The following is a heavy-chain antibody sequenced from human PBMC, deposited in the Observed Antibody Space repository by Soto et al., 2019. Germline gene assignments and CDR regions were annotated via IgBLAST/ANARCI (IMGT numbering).Heavy chain of an antibody. J-gene: IGHJ6*02. Sequence: SESLSLTCTVSGGSISSYYWSWIRQPPGKGLEWIGYIYYSGSTNYNPSLKSRVTISVDTSKNQFSLKLSSVTAADTAVYYCAGGSYYYDSSGYYQGGIYYYYYGMDVWGQGTTVTVSS. CDR3: AGGSYYYDSSGYYQGGIYYYYYGMDV. CDR1: GGSISSYY. CDR2: IYYSGST. V-gene: IGHV4-59*01. D-gene: IGHD3-22*01.